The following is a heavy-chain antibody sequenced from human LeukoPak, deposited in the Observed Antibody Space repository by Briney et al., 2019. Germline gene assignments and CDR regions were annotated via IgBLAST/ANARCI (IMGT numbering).Heavy chain of an antibody. CDR1: GGTFSSYA. CDR2: IIPIFGIA. Sequence: SVKVSCKASGGTFSSYAISWVRQAPGQGLEWMGRIIPIFGIANYAQKFQGRVTITADKSTSTAYMELSSLRSEDTAVYYCARDSSISGDAFDIWGQGTMVTVSS. V-gene: IGHV1-69*04. J-gene: IGHJ3*02. CDR3: ARDSSISGDAFDI. D-gene: IGHD1-26*01.